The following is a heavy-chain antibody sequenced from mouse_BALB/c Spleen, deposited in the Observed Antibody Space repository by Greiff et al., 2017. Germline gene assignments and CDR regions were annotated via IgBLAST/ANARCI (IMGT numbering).Heavy chain of an antibody. CDR1: GFTFSSFG. V-gene: IGHV5-17*02. CDR2: ISSGSSTI. CDR3: ARNHYYGSSYDAMDY. Sequence: EVQRVESGGGLVQPGGSRKLSCAASGFTFSSFGMHWVRQAPEKGLEWVAYISSGSSTIYYADTVKGRFTISRDNPKNTLFLQMTSLRSEDTAMYYCARNHYYGSSYDAMDYWGQGTSVTVSA. D-gene: IGHD1-1*01. J-gene: IGHJ4*01.